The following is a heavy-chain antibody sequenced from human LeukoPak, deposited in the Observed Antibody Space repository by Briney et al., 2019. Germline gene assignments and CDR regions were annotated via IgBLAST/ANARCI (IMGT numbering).Heavy chain of an antibody. CDR1: GGYISPFY. J-gene: IGHJ3*02. D-gene: IGHD4-23*01. V-gene: IGHV4-4*07. CDR2: IYTSGST. CDR3: ARVYYGDTSVDTFDI. Sequence: SETLSLTCTVSGGYISPFYWSWIRQPAGKGLEWIGRIYTSGSTNYNPSLKSRVTMSVDTSRNQFSLQLTSVTAADTAVYYCARVYYGDTSVDTFDIWGQGTMVTVSS.